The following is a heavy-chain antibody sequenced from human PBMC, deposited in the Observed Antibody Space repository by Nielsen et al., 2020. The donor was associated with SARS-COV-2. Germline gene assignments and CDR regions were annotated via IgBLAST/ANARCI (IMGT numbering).Heavy chain of an antibody. V-gene: IGHV4-34*01. CDR2: ITHSGST. Sequence: SETLSLTCTVSGSSMNSYSWSWIRQPPGKGLEWIGDITHSGSTNYTPSLKSRVTISIDTSKNQFSLKLSSVTAADTAVYYCASRAEGLELWRRYFYYMDVWGKGTTVTVSS. CDR3: ASRAEGLELWRRYFYYMDV. D-gene: IGHD5-18*01. J-gene: IGHJ6*03. CDR1: GSSMNSYS.